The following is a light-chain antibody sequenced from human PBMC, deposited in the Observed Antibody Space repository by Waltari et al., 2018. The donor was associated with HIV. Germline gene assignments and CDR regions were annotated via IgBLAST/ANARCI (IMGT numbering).Light chain of an antibody. J-gene: IGKJ1*01. CDR3: QQYGRSPWT. CDR2: AAS. CDR1: QSVSNNY. V-gene: IGKV3-20*01. Sequence: EIVLTQSPGTLSLSPGERVTLSCRASQSVSNNYLAWYQQIPGQAPRLLISAASNRATGIPDRFSGSASGTDFTLTISRLEPEDFAVYYCQQYGRSPWTFGRGTKVEIK.